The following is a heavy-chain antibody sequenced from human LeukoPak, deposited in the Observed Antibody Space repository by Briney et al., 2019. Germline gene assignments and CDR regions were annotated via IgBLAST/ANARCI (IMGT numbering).Heavy chain of an antibody. D-gene: IGHD4-11*01. CDR2: IRSDEVVR. CDR1: GFSFTTSN. CDR3: VTDGPLAYSFGH. J-gene: IGHJ4*02. Sequence: GESLRLSCAVSGFSFTTSNFHWVRQAADKGLDWVAFIRSDEVVRYSDSVRGRFTISRDNSKNTLYLQMSSLTTEDTAVYYCVTDGPLAYSFGHWGQGALVTVSS. V-gene: IGHV3-30*02.